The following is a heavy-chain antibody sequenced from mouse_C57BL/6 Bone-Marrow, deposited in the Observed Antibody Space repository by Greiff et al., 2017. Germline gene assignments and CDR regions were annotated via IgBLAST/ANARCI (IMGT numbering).Heavy chain of an antibody. J-gene: IGHJ3*01. CDR2: IHPNSGST. V-gene: IGHV1-64*01. CDR3: AREGITLEAY. Sequence: QVQLKQPGAELVKPGASVKLSCKASGYTFTSYWMHWVKQRPGQGLEWIGMIHPNSGSTNYNEKFKSKATLTVDKSSSTAYMQLSSLTSEDSAVYYCAREGITLEAYWGQGTLVTVSA. CDR1: GYTFTSYW. D-gene: IGHD1-1*02.